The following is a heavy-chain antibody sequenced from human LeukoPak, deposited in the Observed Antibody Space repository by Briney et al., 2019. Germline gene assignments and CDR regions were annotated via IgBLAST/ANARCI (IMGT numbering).Heavy chain of an antibody. V-gene: IGHV4-59*01. D-gene: IGHD2-15*01. CDR1: GGSISSYY. CDR3: AGSVEGYCSGGSCYSYYCYMDV. Sequence: SETLSLTCTVSGGSISSYYRGWIRQPPGKGLEWIGYIYYSGSTNYNPSLKSRVSISVNTSTNQFSLKLSSVTAADTAVYYCAGSVEGYCSGGSCYSYYCYMDVWGKGTTVTVSS. CDR2: IYYSGST. J-gene: IGHJ6*03.